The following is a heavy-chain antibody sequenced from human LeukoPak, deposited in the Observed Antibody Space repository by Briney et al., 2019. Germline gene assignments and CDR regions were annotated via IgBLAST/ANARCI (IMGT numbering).Heavy chain of an antibody. Sequence: GGSLRLSCAASGFTFSSYSMNLVRQAPGKGLEWVSSISSSSSYIYYADSVKGRFTISRDNAKNSLYPQMNSLRAEDTAIYYCVKDRPNYYGSNGHYYRQNGDYWGQGTLVAVSS. CDR1: GFTFSSYS. V-gene: IGHV3-21*04. D-gene: IGHD3-22*01. CDR3: VKDRPNYYGSNGHYYRQNGDY. CDR2: ISSSSSYI. J-gene: IGHJ4*02.